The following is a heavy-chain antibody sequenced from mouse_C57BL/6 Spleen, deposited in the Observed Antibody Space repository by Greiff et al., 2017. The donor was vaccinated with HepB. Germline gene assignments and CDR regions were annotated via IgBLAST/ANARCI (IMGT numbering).Heavy chain of an antibody. Sequence: DVKLVESGGGLVKPGGSLKLSCAASGFTFSSYTMSWVRQTPEKRLEWVATISGGGGNTYYPDSVKGRFTISRDNAKNTLYLQMSSLRSEDTALYYCARRGDYEFAYWGQGTLVTVSA. V-gene: IGHV5-9*01. J-gene: IGHJ3*01. D-gene: IGHD2-4*01. CDR1: GFTFSSYT. CDR2: ISGGGGNT. CDR3: ARRGDYEFAY.